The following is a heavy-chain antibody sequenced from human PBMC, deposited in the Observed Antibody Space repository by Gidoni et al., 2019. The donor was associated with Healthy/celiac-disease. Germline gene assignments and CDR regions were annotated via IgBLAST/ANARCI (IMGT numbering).Heavy chain of an antibody. Sequence: QVQLQQWGAGLLKPSETLSLTCAVYGGSFSGYYWSWIRQPPGKGLEWIGEINHSGSTNYNPSLKSRFTISVDTSKNQFSLKLSSVTAADTAVYYCARGRSPDYWGQGTLVTVSS. J-gene: IGHJ4*02. V-gene: IGHV4-34*01. CDR3: ARGRSPDY. D-gene: IGHD2-15*01. CDR1: GGSFSGYY. CDR2: INHSGST.